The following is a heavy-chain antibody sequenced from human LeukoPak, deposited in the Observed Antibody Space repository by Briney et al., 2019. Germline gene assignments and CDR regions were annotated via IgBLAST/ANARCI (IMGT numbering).Heavy chain of an antibody. CDR2: INGVGSST. CDR1: RVTFSNYW. V-gene: IGHV3-74*01. CDR3: ASHGDYDAFDI. D-gene: IGHD4-17*01. Sequence: PGGSLRLSCAASRVTFSNYWMHWVRQAPGKGLVWVSRINGVGSSTSYADSVRGRFTISRDNARNTLYLQMNSLRAEDTAVYYCASHGDYDAFDIWGQGTMVTVSS. J-gene: IGHJ3*02.